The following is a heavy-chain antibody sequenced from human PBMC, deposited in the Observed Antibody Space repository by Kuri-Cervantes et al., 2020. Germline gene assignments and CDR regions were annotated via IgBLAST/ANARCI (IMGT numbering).Heavy chain of an antibody. CDR1: GYTFTSYG. D-gene: IGHD6-13*01. J-gene: IGHJ6*02. CDR2: MNPNSGNT. CDR3: ARDGYSSSWYIYYYYGMDV. V-gene: IGHV1-8*02. Sequence: ASVKVSCKASGYTFTSYGISWVRQATGQGLEWMGWMNPNSGNTGYAQKFQGRVTMTRNTSISTAYMELSSLRSEDTAVYYCARDGYSSSWYIYYYYGMDVWGQGTTVTVSS.